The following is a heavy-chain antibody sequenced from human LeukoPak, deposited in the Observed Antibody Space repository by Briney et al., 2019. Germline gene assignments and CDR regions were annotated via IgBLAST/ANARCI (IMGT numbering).Heavy chain of an antibody. CDR3: ARINYYDSSGYYTEPAFDI. D-gene: IGHD3-22*01. Sequence: PSETLSLTCTVSGGSIRSYYWSWLRQPPGKGLEWIGYIYYSGSTNYNPSLKSRVTISVDTSKNQFSLKLSSVTAADTAVYYCARINYYDSSGYYTEPAFDIWGQGTMVTVSS. CDR1: GGSIRSYY. J-gene: IGHJ3*02. V-gene: IGHV4-59*01. CDR2: IYYSGST.